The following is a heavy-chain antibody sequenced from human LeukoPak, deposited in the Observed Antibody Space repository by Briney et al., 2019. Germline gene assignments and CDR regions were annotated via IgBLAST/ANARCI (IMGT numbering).Heavy chain of an antibody. D-gene: IGHD2-2*01. CDR3: ARRFCSSAGCHRTFNYFDP. V-gene: IGHV4-59*12. J-gene: IGHJ5*02. Sequence: PSETLSLTCTVSGDSINDYYWTWIRQPPGKRLEWIGYIYYSGTTTYNPSLGSRVTISLDMSKNQFSLTLTSVTAADTAVYYCARRFCSSAGCHRTFNYFDPWGQGILVTVSS. CDR2: IYYSGTT. CDR1: GDSINDYY.